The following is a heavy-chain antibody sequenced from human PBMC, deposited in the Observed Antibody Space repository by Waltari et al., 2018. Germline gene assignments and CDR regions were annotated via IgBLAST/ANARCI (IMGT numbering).Heavy chain of an antibody. CDR2: SYSGGTT. D-gene: IGHD6-13*01. CDR1: GFTVSSNY. Sequence: EVQLVESGGGLIQPGGSLRLSCAASGFTVSSNYMSWVRQATGKGLEWVSVSYSGGTTYYAASVKGRFTSSRDSYRNTLHLQMNSLRAEETAIYYCTKWLTAAGTGWFDCWGQGTLVTVSS. J-gene: IGHJ4*02. V-gene: IGHV3-53*01. CDR3: TKWLTAAGTGWFDC.